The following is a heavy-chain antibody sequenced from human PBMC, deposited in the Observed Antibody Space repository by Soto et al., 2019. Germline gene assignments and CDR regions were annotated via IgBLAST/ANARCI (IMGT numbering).Heavy chain of an antibody. CDR3: LRRSAYSGSVGFSKANRFDH. Sequence: PSETLSLTGTVSGGSISGAGYCWGSIRQPPGRGLEWLGSLCYTGSTYDNPSVKSRVTISVDTSKNQSSLRLSSVLAADTAVYSSLRRSAYSGSVGFSKANRFDHWGQGTLVTVSS. J-gene: IGHJ5*02. V-gene: IGHV4-39*01. D-gene: IGHD3-10*01. CDR2: LCYTGST. CDR1: GGSISGAGYC.